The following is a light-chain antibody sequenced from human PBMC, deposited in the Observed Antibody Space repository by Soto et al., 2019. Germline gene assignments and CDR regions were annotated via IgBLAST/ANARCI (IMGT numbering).Light chain of an antibody. CDR1: QDITNY. V-gene: IGKV1-33*01. Sequence: DIQMTQSPSSLSASVGDRVTITCQASQDITNYLTWDQQKPGKAPRLLVYDGSNLDTGVPSRFSGSGSGTHFSFTISSLHPEDIATYYCQQFDSLPITFGQGTRLEI. J-gene: IGKJ5*01. CDR3: QQFDSLPIT. CDR2: DGS.